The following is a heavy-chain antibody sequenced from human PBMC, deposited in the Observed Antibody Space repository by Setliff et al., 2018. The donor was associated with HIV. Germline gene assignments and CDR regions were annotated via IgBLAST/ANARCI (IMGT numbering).Heavy chain of an antibody. CDR3: ATGITMAPDY. CDR1: GGSFSGYY. CDR2: INHSGST. J-gene: IGHJ4*02. V-gene: IGHV4-34*01. D-gene: IGHD1-20*01. Sequence: PSETLSLTCAVYGGSFSGYYWSWIRQPPGKGLEWIGEINHSGSTNYNPSLKSRVSISVATSKNQFSLKLTSVTAADTAVYYCATGITMAPDYWGQGSLVTVS.